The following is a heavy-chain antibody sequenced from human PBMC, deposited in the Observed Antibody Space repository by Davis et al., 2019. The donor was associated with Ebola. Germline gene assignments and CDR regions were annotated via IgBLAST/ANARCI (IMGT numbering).Heavy chain of an antibody. V-gene: IGHV3-53*01. CDR3: ARYNSYYGDEIYYYYGMDV. Sequence: GESLKISCAASGFTVSSNYMSWVRQAPGKGLEWVSVIYSGCSTYYADSVKGRFTISRDNSKNTLYLQMNSLRAEDTAVYYCARYNSYYGDEIYYYYGMDVWGQGTTVTVSS. CDR2: IYSGCST. J-gene: IGHJ6*02. D-gene: IGHD4-17*01. CDR1: GFTVSSNY.